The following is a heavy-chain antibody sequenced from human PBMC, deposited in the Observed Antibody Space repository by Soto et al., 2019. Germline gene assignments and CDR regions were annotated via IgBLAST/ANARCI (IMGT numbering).Heavy chain of an antibody. CDR3: ARGKQSITIFGVVIYMDV. CDR1: GYTFTTYV. V-gene: IGHV1-18*01. CDR2: ISPHNGNT. D-gene: IGHD3-3*01. Sequence: ASVKVSCKTSGYTFTTYVVSLVRQAPGQGLEWMGWISPHNGNTNYAQRFQGRVILTTNTSMSTAYMELRSLRSEDTAVYYCARGKQSITIFGVVIYMDVWGKGTTVTVSS. J-gene: IGHJ6*03.